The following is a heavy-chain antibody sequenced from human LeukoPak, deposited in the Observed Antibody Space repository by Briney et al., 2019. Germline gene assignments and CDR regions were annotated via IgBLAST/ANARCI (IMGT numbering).Heavy chain of an antibody. CDR3: AGTPWRWQWPEPPPHYYYYYGMDV. V-gene: IGHV1-69*04. J-gene: IGHJ6*02. Sequence: SVKVSCKASGGTFSSYAISWVRQAPGQGLEWMGRIIPILGIANCAQKFQGRVTITADKSTSTAYMELSSLRSEDTAVYYCAGTPWRWQWPEPPPHYYYYYGMDVWGQGTTVTVSS. D-gene: IGHD6-19*01. CDR2: IIPILGIA. CDR1: GGTFSSYA.